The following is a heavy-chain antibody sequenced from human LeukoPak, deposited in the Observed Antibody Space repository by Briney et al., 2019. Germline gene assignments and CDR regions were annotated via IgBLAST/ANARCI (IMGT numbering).Heavy chain of an antibody. CDR1: GYTFTSYW. CDR3: ARRMVRGVPLDCFDY. D-gene: IGHD3-10*01. CDR2: INPDDSET. Sequence: GESLKISCKGSGYTFTSYWIAWVRQMPGKGLEWMGIINPDDSETRYSPSFQGQVTFSADKSTNVAYLQWSSLKAADTGIYYCARRMVRGVPLDCFDYWGQGTVVSVSS. J-gene: IGHJ4*02. V-gene: IGHV5-51*01.